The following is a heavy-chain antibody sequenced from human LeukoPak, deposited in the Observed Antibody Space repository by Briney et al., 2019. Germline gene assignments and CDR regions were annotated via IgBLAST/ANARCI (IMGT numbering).Heavy chain of an antibody. D-gene: IGHD2-2*01. CDR2: ISGSGGST. J-gene: IGHJ3*01. CDR3: AKDRSCSGSSCNVGS. V-gene: IGHV3-23*01. Sequence: GGSPRLSCAASGFTFSSFAMSWVRQAPGKGLEWVSAISGSGGSTFYADSVKGRFTISRDNSKNTLFLQMNGLRAEDTAVYYCAKDRSCSGSSCNVGSWGQGTMVTVSS. CDR1: GFTFSSFA.